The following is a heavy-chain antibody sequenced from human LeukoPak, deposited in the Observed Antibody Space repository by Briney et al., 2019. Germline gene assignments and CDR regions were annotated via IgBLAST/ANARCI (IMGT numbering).Heavy chain of an antibody. V-gene: IGHV1-46*01. CDR2: INPSGGST. CDR1: GYTFTSYY. D-gene: IGHD3-9*01. J-gene: IGHJ5*02. Sequence: ASVKVSCKASGYTFTSYYMHWVRQAPGQGLEWMGIINPSGGSTSYAQKFQGRVTMTRDTSTSTVYMELSSLRSEDTAVYYCAGYDILTGYPTWGQGTLVTVSS. CDR3: AGYDILTGYPT.